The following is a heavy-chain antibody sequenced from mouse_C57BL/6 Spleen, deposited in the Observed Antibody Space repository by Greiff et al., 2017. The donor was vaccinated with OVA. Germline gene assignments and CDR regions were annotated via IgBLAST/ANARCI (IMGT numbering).Heavy chain of an antibody. CDR3: AIRTGTEAMDY. V-gene: IGHV1-55*01. CDR2: IYPGSGST. J-gene: IGHJ4*01. CDR1: GYTFTSYW. Sequence: VQLQQPGAELVKPGASVKMSCKASGYTFTSYWITWVKQRPGQGLEWIGDIYPGSGSTNYNEKFKSKATLTLDTSSSTAYMQLSSLTSEDSAVYYCAIRTGTEAMDYWGQGTSVTVSS. D-gene: IGHD4-1*01.